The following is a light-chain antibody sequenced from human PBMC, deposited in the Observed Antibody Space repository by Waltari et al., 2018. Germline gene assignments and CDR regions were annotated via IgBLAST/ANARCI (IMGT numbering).Light chain of an antibody. CDR2: AAS. CDR3: QQSYSTLFT. CDR1: QSISSY. Sequence: DIQMTQSPSSLSASVGDRFTITSRTSQSISSYLNWYQQKPGKATKLLIYAASSLRSGVPSRFSGSGSGTDFTLTISSLQPEDDATYYCQQSYSTLFTFGPVTKVDIK. V-gene: IGKV1-39*01. J-gene: IGKJ3*01.